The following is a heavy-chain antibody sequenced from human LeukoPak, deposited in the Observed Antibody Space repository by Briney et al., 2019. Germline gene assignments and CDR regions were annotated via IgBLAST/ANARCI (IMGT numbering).Heavy chain of an antibody. D-gene: IGHD2-21*02. CDR2: IKEDGSEK. Sequence: GGSLRLSCAASGFTFSNYWVSWVRQAPGKGLEWVANIKEDGSEKYYVDSVKGRFTISRDNAKNSLYLQMNSLRAEDTAVYYCANLRLLGFDSWGQGTLVTVSS. CDR1: GFTFSNYW. CDR3: ANLRLLGFDS. V-gene: IGHV3-7*01. J-gene: IGHJ4*02.